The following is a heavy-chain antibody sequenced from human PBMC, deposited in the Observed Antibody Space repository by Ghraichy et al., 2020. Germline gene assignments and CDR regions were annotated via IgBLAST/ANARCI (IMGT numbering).Heavy chain of an antibody. Sequence: SETLSLTCAVYGGSFSGYYWSWIRQPPGKGLEWIGEINHSGSTNYNPSLKSRVTISVDTSKNQFSLKLSSVTAADTAVYYCARGTAVAAGRGYYYYYYGMDVWGQGTTVTVSS. J-gene: IGHJ6*02. V-gene: IGHV4-34*01. CDR3: ARGTAVAAGRGYYYYYYGMDV. CDR1: GGSFSGYY. D-gene: IGHD6-19*01. CDR2: INHSGST.